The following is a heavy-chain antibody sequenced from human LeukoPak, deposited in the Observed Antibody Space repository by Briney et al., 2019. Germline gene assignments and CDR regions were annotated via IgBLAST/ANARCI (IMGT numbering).Heavy chain of an antibody. Sequence: PGGSLRLSCAASGFSFSTYGMHWVRQAPGKGLEWVTVISYDGSDKYYADSVKGRFTISRDNSNNTLYLQMNSLRAEDTAVYYCARVSCSSTSCSLPYYWGQGTLVTVSS. J-gene: IGHJ4*02. D-gene: IGHD2-2*01. V-gene: IGHV3-30*03. CDR2: ISYDGSDK. CDR3: ARVSCSSTSCSLPYY. CDR1: GFSFSTYG.